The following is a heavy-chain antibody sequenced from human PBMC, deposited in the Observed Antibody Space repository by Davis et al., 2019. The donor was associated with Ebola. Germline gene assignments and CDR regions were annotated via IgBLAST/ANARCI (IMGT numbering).Heavy chain of an antibody. J-gene: IGHJ4*02. CDR2: INAGNGNM. D-gene: IGHD3-9*01. CDR3: ARETGIRYVSLGY. V-gene: IGHV1-3*01. CDR1: GYTFTDFD. Sequence: AASVKVSCKASGYTFTDFDMHWVRQAPGQGLEWMGWINAGNGNMRYSQKFQGRVTITRDTSASTVYMELSSLRSEDTAVYYCARETGIRYVSLGYWGQGTLVIVSS.